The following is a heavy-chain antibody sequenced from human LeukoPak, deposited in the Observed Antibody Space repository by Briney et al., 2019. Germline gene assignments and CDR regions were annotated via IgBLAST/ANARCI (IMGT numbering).Heavy chain of an antibody. V-gene: IGHV3-33*01. Sequence: GSLRLSCAASGFTFSSYGMHWVRQAPGKGLEWVAVIWYDGSNKYYADSVKGRFTISRDNSKNTLYLQMNSQRAEDTAVYYCARTTVTSPFDYWGQGTLVTVSS. D-gene: IGHD4-17*01. CDR2: IWYDGSNK. CDR3: ARTTVTSPFDY. CDR1: GFTFSSYG. J-gene: IGHJ4*02.